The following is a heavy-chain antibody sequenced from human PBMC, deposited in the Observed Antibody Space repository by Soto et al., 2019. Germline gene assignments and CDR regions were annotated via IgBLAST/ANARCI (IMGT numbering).Heavy chain of an antibody. Sequence: PSETLSLTCAVYGGSFSGYYWSWIRQPPGKGLEWIGEINHSGGTNYNPSLKSRVTISVDTSKNQFSLKLSSATAADTAVYYCACTPGHYDFWSGYYGRQNWFDPWGQGTPVTVSS. CDR3: ACTPGHYDFWSGYYGRQNWFDP. CDR2: INHSGGT. J-gene: IGHJ5*02. D-gene: IGHD3-3*01. V-gene: IGHV4-34*01. CDR1: GGSFSGYY.